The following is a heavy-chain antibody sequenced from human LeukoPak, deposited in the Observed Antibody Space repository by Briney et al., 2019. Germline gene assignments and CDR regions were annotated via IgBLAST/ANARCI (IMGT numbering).Heavy chain of an antibody. V-gene: IGHV1-69*13. CDR3: ARDLGNYYDAPIAFDI. CDR2: IIPIFGTA. Sequence: VASVKVSCKASGGTFSSYAISWVRQAPGQGLEWMGGIIPIFGTANYAQKFQGRVTITADESTSTAYMELSSLRSEDTAVYYCARDLGNYYDAPIAFDIWGQGTMVTVSS. J-gene: IGHJ3*02. D-gene: IGHD3-22*01. CDR1: GGTFSSYA.